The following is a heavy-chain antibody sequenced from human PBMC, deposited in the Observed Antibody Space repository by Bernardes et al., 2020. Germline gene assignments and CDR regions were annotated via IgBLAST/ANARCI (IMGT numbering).Heavy chain of an antibody. CDR2: MNHSGST. J-gene: IGHJ4*02. CDR3: ARGHRPRYDYGGNSPFDY. D-gene: IGHD4-17*01. CDR1: GGSFSGYY. Sequence: SETLSLTCAVYGGSFSGYYWSWNRQPPRKGLEWIGEMNHSGSTNYNPSLKGRVTISVDTSKNQFSLKLSSVTAADTAVYYCARGHRPRYDYGGNSPFDYWGQGTLVTVSS. V-gene: IGHV4-34*01.